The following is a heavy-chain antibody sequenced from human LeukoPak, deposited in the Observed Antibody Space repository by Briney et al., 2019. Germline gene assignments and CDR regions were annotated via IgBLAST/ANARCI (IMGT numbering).Heavy chain of an antibody. Sequence: PSETLSLTCAVYGGSFSGYYWSWIRQPPGKGLEWIGEINHSGSTNYNPSLKSRVTISVDTSKNQFSLKLSSVTAADTAVYYCARSCATYCSSTSCYANRFDYWGQGTLVTVSS. CDR2: INHSGST. V-gene: IGHV4-34*01. CDR3: ARSCATYCSSTSCYANRFDY. J-gene: IGHJ4*02. D-gene: IGHD2-2*01. CDR1: GGSFSGYY.